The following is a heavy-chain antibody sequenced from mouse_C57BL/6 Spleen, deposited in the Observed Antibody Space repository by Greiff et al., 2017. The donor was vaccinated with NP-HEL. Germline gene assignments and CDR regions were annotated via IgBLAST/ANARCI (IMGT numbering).Heavy chain of an antibody. Sequence: VQLKESGGGLVQPGGSLKLSCAASGFTFSDYGMAWVRQAPRKGPEWVAFISNLAYSIYYADTVTGRFTISRENAKNTLYLEMSSLRSEDTAMYYFARLGGSSHWYCDVWGTGTTVTVSS. CDR1: GFTFSDYG. V-gene: IGHV5-15*01. D-gene: IGHD1-1*01. J-gene: IGHJ1*03. CDR2: ISNLAYSI. CDR3: ARLGGSSHWYCDV.